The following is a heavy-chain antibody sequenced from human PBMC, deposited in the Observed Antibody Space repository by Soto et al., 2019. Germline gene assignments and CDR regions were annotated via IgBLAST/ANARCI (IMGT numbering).Heavy chain of an antibody. V-gene: IGHV3-30*18. CDR1: GFTFSSYG. Sequence: GGSLRLSCAASGFTFSSYGMHWVRQAPGKGLEWVAVISYDGSNKYYADSVKGRFAISRDNSKNTLYLQMNSLRAEDTAVYYCAKDQRRQWLPGIDYWGQGTLVTVSS. CDR2: ISYDGSNK. D-gene: IGHD6-19*01. CDR3: AKDQRRQWLPGIDY. J-gene: IGHJ4*02.